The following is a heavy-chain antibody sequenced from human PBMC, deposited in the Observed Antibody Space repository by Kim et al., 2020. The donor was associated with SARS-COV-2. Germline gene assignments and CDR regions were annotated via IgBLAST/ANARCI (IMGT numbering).Heavy chain of an antibody. J-gene: IGHJ6*02. V-gene: IGHV4-59*01. D-gene: IGHD5-12*01. CDR2: IFYSGST. CDR1: GGSISSYY. CDR3: ARGLGYSGYDYYYYGMDV. Sequence: SETLSLTCTVSGGSISSYYWSWIRQPPGKGLERIGYIFYSGSTNYNPSLKSRVTISVDTSKNQFPLKLNFMTAADTAVYFCARGLGYSGYDYYYYGMDVWGQGTTVTVSS.